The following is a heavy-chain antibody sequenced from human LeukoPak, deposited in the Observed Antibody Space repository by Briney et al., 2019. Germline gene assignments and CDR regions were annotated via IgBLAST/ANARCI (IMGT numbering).Heavy chain of an antibody. CDR1: GYSISSDYY. CDR3: ARGKGYSYGYFYY. J-gene: IGHJ4*02. Sequence: SETLSLTCTVSGYSISSDYYWGWIRQPPGKGLEWIGEINHSGSTNYNPSLKSRVTISVDTSKNQFSLKLSSVTAADTAVYYCARGKGYSYGYFYYWGQGTLVTVSS. D-gene: IGHD5-18*01. CDR2: INHSGST. V-gene: IGHV4-38-2*02.